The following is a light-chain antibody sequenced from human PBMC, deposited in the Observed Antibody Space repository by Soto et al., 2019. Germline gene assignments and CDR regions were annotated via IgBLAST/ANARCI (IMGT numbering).Light chain of an antibody. CDR3: ASHAGRKNII. V-gene: IGLV2-8*01. CDR2: EVN. CDR1: RDDVGGYNY. J-gene: IGLJ2*01. Sequence: QSGLTQPPSASGSPGQAVTISCTGTRDDVGGYNYVSWYQQHPGKAPKLIIYEVNKRPSGVPARFSGSKSGNTASLTVSGLQAEDEADYYCASHAGRKNIIFGGGTKVTVL.